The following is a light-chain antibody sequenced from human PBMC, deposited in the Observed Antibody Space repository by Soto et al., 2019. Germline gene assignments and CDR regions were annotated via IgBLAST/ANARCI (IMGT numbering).Light chain of an antibody. J-gene: IGKJ2*01. Sequence: EIVLTQSPGTLSLSPGERATLSCRASQSLSSYLAGYQQKPGQAPRLLSYGASSRATGIPDRFSGSGSGTDFTLNISRLEPEDFAVYYCRQYGSSPSYTFGQGTKLEIK. CDR2: GAS. CDR3: RQYGSSPSYT. CDR1: QSLSSY. V-gene: IGKV3-20*01.